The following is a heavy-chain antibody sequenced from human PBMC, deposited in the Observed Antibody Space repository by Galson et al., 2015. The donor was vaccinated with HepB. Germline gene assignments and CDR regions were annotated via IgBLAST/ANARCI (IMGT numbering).Heavy chain of an antibody. CDR3: AKLDTAELDY. D-gene: IGHD5-18*01. J-gene: IGHJ4*02. V-gene: IGHV3-30*18. Sequence: SLRLSCAASGFTFSSYGMHWVRQAPGKGLEWVAVISYDGSNKYYADSVKGRFTISRDNSKNTLYLQMNSLRAEDTAVYYCAKLDTAELDYWGQGTLVTVSS. CDR2: ISYDGSNK. CDR1: GFTFSSYG.